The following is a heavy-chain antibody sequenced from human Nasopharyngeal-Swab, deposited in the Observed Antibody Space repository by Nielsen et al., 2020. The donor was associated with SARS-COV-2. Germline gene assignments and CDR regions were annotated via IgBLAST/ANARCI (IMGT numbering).Heavy chain of an antibody. D-gene: IGHD3-10*01. J-gene: IGHJ5*02. CDR1: GDTISSGGYS. CDR2: IYHTGGT. Sequence: SETLSLTCAVSGDTISSGGYSWTWIRQPPGKALEWIGYIYHTGGTYYNPSLKSRLTISVDTSKNQFSLKPYSVTAADTAVYYCAREVVRGIYNWFDPWGQGTLVTVSS. CDR3: AREVVRGIYNWFDP. V-gene: IGHV4-30-2*01.